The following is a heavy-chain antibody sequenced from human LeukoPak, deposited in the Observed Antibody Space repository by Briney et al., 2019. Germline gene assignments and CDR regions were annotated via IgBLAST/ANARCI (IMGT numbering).Heavy chain of an antibody. CDR3: TTYNSRDAFDI. J-gene: IGHJ3*02. CDR2: IKSKGDGGTT. V-gene: IGHV3-15*01. D-gene: IGHD2/OR15-2a*01. CDR1: GITVSKTW. Sequence: GGSLRLSCAASGITVSKTWMSWVRQAPGKGLEWVGRIKSKGDGGTTDHAAPVKGRFTISRDDSKNTLNLQMNGLKTEDTAVYYCTTYNSRDAFDIWGQGTLVTVSS.